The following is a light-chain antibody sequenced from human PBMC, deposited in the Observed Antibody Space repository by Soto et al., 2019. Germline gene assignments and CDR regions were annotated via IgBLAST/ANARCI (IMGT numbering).Light chain of an antibody. CDR2: AAS. V-gene: IGKV1-39*01. CDR3: QQSYSTPFT. CDR1: QSISSY. Sequence: DIQMTQSPSSLSASVGDRVTITCRASQSISSYLNWYQQKPGKAPKLLIYAASSVQSGVPSRFSGSGSGTDFTLTIRSLQPEDFATYYCQQSYSTPFTFGPGTKVDIK. J-gene: IGKJ3*01.